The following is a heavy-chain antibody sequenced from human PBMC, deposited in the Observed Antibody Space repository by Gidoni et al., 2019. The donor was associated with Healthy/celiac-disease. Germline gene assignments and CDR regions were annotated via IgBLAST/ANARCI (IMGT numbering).Heavy chain of an antibody. J-gene: IGHJ4*02. CDR3: AYLLPDIVLVGFDY. V-gene: IGHV2-5*02. CDR2: LYWDDDK. CDR1: GFSLTTCRVG. D-gene: IGHD2-8*02. Sequence: QITLKESGPTLVTPTPTLTLTCTFAGFSLTTCRVGVGWIRQPPGKALEWLARLYWDDDKRYRPSLKSRLTINKDTSKNQVVRTMTNMDPVDTATYYCAYLLPDIVLVGFDYWGQGTLVTVSS.